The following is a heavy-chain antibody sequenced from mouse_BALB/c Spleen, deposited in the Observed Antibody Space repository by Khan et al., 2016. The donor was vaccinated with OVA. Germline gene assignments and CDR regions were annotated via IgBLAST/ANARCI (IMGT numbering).Heavy chain of an antibody. CDR1: GYTFTAYW. CDR3: ARRGLYCIFAY. D-gene: IGHD2-12*01. Sequence: QVQLKQSGAELAKPGASVKMSCKASGYTFTAYWIHWVKQRPGQGLEWIGYIDPSTGYTEYNQKFKDKATLTTDKSSSTAYMQLSSLTSEDSAVYYCARRGLYCIFAYWGQGTLVTVSA. CDR2: IDPSTGYT. J-gene: IGHJ3*01. V-gene: IGHV1-7*01.